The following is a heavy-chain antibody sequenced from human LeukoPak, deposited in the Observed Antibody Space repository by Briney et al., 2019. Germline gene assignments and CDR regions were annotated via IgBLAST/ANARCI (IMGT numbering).Heavy chain of an antibody. CDR3: VRHYPYPPCNWLNP. CDR1: GGSIDSRIYF. D-gene: IGHD3-16*02. V-gene: IGHV4-39*01. CDR2: IHYNEST. J-gene: IGHJ5*02. Sequence: SETLSLTCSVSGGSIDSRIYFWGWIRQFPGKGLEWIGNIHYNESTYYNPSLQNRVTMSVDTSNNQFSLSLTSVTAADTAIYYCVRHYPYPPCNWLNPWGQGTLVTVSS.